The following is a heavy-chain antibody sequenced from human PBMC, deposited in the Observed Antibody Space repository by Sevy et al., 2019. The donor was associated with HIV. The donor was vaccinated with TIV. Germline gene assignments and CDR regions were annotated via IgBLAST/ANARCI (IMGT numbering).Heavy chain of an antibody. CDR1: GGSVRSGSYY. CDR3: ARSPDSTGYYPAFDI. Sequence: SETLSLTCTVSGGSVRSGSYYWSWIRQPPGKGLEWIGYIYSSGSTISNPSLESRVSISVDTSKNQGSLKLASGTAADMAVYYCARSPDSTGYYPAFDIWGQGTMVTVSS. V-gene: IGHV4-61*01. D-gene: IGHD3-22*01. CDR2: IYSSGST. J-gene: IGHJ3*02.